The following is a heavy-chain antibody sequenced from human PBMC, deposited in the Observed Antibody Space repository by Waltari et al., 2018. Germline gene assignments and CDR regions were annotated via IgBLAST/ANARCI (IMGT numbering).Heavy chain of an antibody. CDR3: ATEGYIVVVPAAGFEY. CDR1: GGSISRSSYY. D-gene: IGHD2-2*01. V-gene: IGHV4-39*01. J-gene: IGHJ4*02. CDR2: IYFSGST. Sequence: QLQLQESGPGLVKPSETLSLTCTVSGGSISRSSYYWVWFRQPPGKGLEWIGSIYFSGSTYYNPSLKSRVTTSVDTSKNQFSLKLSSVTAADTAVYYCATEGYIVVVPAAGFEYWGQGTLVTVSS.